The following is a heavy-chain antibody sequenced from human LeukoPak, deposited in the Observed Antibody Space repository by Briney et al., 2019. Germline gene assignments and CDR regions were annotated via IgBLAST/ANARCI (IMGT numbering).Heavy chain of an antibody. CDR1: GFTFSSYS. CDR2: ISSSSSYI. J-gene: IGHJ3*02. Sequence: PGGSLRLSCAASGFTFSSYSMNWVRQAPGKGLEWVSSISSSSSYIYYADSVKGRFTISRDNAKNSLYLQMNSLRAEDTAVYYCAKEQDDSSGLDAFDIWGQGTMVTVSS. D-gene: IGHD3-22*01. CDR3: AKEQDDSSGLDAFDI. V-gene: IGHV3-21*01.